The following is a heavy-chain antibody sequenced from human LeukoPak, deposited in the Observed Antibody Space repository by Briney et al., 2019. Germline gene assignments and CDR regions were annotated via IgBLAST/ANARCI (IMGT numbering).Heavy chain of an antibody. CDR1: GFAFETFA. D-gene: IGHD2-21*02. CDR3: VKNPTDYNDSYSFHI. Sequence: PGGSLRLSCVASGFAFETFAMHWVRQAPGKVLEWLSLISWTGNSSYYADSAKGRFTVSRDNSRNSLYLQMHSLRVEDTALYYCVKNPTDYNDSYSFHIWGQGTMVTVSS. V-gene: IGHV3-43D*03. CDR2: ISWTGNSS. J-gene: IGHJ3*02.